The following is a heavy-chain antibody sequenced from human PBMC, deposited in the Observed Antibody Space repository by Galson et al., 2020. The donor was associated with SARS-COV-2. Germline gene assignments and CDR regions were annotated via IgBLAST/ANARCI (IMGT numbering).Heavy chain of an antibody. D-gene: IGHD3-22*01. CDR3: ARKNPACRYYDSSGYYYPSGFDP. V-gene: IGHV4-39*01. J-gene: IGHJ5*02. CDR1: GGSISSSSYY. CDR2: IYYSGST. Sequence: SENLSLTCTVSGGSISSSSYYWGWIRQPPGKGLEWIGSIYYSGSTYYNPSLKSRVTISVDTSKNQFSLKLSSVTAADTAVYYCARKNPACRYYDSSGYYYPSGFDPWCQGTLVTVSS.